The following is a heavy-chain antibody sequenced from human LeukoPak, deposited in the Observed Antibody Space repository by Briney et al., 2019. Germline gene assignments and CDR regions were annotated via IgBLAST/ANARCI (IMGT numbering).Heavy chain of an antibody. Sequence: SETLSLTCAVYGGSFSGYYWSWIRQPPGKGLEWIGEINHSGSTNYNPSLKSRVTISVDTSKNQFSLKLSSVTAADTAVYYCGGIVVVPAARQTYGMDVWGQGTTVTVSS. D-gene: IGHD2-2*01. CDR1: GGSFSGYY. CDR2: INHSGST. J-gene: IGHJ6*02. CDR3: GGIVVVPAARQTYGMDV. V-gene: IGHV4-34*01.